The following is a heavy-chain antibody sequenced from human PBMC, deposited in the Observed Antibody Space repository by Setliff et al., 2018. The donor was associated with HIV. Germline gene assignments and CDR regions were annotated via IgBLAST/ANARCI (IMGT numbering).Heavy chain of an antibody. D-gene: IGHD2-2*01. Sequence: SETLSLTCTVSGGSISSYYGSWIRQSAGKGLEWIGRIYSSGSTNYNPSLKSRVTMSVDTSKNQFSLRLSSVTAADTAVYYCAREVRVVLPAAASGNYYYYYLDVWGKGTTVTVSS. V-gene: IGHV4-4*07. CDR1: GGSISSYY. J-gene: IGHJ6*03. CDR3: AREVRVVLPAAASGNYYYYYLDV. CDR2: IYSSGST.